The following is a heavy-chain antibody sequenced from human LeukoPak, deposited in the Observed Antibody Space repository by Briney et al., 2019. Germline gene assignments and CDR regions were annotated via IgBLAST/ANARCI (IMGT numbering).Heavy chain of an antibody. CDR3: ARGFFVRENPGSWFDP. V-gene: IGHV4-30-2*01. D-gene: IGHD3-10*02. J-gene: IGHJ5*02. CDR1: GGSISSGSYS. CDR2: IYHTGNT. Sequence: SQTLSLTCAVSGGSISSGSYSWNWIRQPPGKGLEWIGYIYHTGNTFYDPSLKSRVTISVDRSKNQFSLRLTSVTAADTAVYYCARGFFVRENPGSWFDPWGQGTLVTVSP.